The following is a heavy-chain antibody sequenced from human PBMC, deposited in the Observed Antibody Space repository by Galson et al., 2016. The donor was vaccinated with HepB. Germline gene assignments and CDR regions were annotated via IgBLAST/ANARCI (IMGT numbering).Heavy chain of an antibody. CDR1: GDSMNIYF. V-gene: IGHV4-4*07. J-gene: IGHJ5*02. CDR3: ARENVALAAHDT. D-gene: IGHD6-25*01. Sequence: SETLSLTCTVSGDSMNIYFWNWIRQPAGKGLEWIGRVYASGDTNYNPSLKSRVTMSLDTSLRQFSLKLPSVTAADTAVYYCARENVALAAHDTWGQGILVAVSS. CDR2: VYASGDT.